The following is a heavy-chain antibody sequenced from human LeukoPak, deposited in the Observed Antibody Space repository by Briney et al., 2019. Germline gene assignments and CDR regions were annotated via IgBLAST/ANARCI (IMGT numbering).Heavy chain of an antibody. CDR2: ISYDGSNK. CDR1: GFTFSSYA. V-gene: IGHV3-30-3*01. CDR3: ARDRRSAYLDY. J-gene: IGHJ4*02. D-gene: IGHD2-2*01. Sequence: PGGSLRLSCAASGFTFSSYAMHWVRQAPGKGLEWVAVISYDGSNKYYADSVKGRFTISRDNSKNTLYLQMNSLRAEDTAVYYCARDRRSAYLDYWGQGTLVTVSS.